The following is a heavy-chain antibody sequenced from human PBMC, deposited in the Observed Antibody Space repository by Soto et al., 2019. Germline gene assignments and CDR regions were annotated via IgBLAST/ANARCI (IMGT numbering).Heavy chain of an antibody. Sequence: QVQLVESGAEVKKPGASVKVSCKASGYTFTNYGISWVRQAPGQGLEWMGWISGYNGNTKYAQKFQGRVTMTTDTTTNTAYMDLRSLRSDDTAVYYCSSDPEYYYHYGMDVWGQGTTVTVS. CDR2: ISGYNGNT. V-gene: IGHV1-18*04. CDR3: SSDPEYYYHYGMDV. J-gene: IGHJ6*02. CDR1: GYTFTNYG.